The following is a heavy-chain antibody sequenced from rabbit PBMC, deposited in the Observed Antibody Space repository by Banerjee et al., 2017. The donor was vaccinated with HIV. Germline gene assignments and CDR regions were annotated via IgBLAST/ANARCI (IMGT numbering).Heavy chain of an antibody. CDR1: GFSFSDKYV. CDR3: ARGDISSGWDL. V-gene: IGHV1S45*01. J-gene: IGHJ6*01. CDR2: INTSSGST. D-gene: IGHD1-1*01. Sequence: QEQLEESGGDLVKPGRSLTLTCTASGFSFSDKYVMCWVRQAPGKGLEWIGCINTSSGSTYYATWAKGRFTISGTSSTTVTLQMTSLTAADTATYFCARGDISSGWDLWGPGTLVTVS.